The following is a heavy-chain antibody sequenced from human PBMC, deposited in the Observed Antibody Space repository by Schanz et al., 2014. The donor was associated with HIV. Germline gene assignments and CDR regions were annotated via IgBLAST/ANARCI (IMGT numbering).Heavy chain of an antibody. CDR1: GGTFSSSA. Sequence: QVQLVQSGAEVKKPGSSVKVSCKASGGTFSSSAISWVRQAPGQGLEWMGGIIPIFGSPKYAQKFQGRVTITADKSTSTAYMDLGSLTSEDTAVYFCARDIKYDDPFQYGMDVWGQGTTVSVSS. J-gene: IGHJ6*02. CDR3: ARDIKYDDPFQYGMDV. CDR2: IIPIFGSP. D-gene: IGHD1-1*01. V-gene: IGHV1-69*06.